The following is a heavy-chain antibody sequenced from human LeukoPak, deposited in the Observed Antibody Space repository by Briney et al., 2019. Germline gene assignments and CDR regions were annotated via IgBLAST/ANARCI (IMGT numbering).Heavy chain of an antibody. CDR2: IYYSGST. J-gene: IGHJ4*02. Sequence: SETLSLTCTVSGGSISSSSYYWGWIRQPPGKGLEWIGSIYYSGSTYYNPSLKSRVTISVDTSKNQFSLKLSSVTAADTAVYYCARADFWSGYEDYWGQGTLVTISS. CDR1: GGSISSSSYY. D-gene: IGHD3-3*01. V-gene: IGHV4-39*01. CDR3: ARADFWSGYEDY.